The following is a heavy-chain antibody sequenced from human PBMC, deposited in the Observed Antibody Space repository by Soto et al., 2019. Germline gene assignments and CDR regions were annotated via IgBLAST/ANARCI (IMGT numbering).Heavy chain of an antibody. V-gene: IGHV1-24*01. J-gene: IGHJ6*02. CDR1: GYTLTEIS. Sequence: ASVKVSCKVAGYTLTEISMHWVRQAPGKGLEWMGGFHPDDGETIYAQNFQGRVTMTEDTSTDTAYMELSSPRSEDTAVYYCAIITGSYGMDVWGQGTTVTVSS. D-gene: IGHD3-10*01. CDR3: AIITGSYGMDV. CDR2: FHPDDGET.